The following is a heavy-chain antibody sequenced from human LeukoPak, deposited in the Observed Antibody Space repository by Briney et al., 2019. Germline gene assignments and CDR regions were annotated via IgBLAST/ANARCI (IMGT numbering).Heavy chain of an antibody. D-gene: IGHD4-17*01. CDR2: IYYSGST. CDR1: GGSISSYY. Sequence: SETLSLTCTVSGGSISSYYWSWIRQPPGKGLEWIGYIYYSGSTNYNPSLKSRVTISVDTSKNQFSLKLSSVTAADTAVYYCARGYGDLYYYYYYMDVWGKGTTVTVSS. CDR3: ARGYGDLYYYYYYMDV. V-gene: IGHV4-59*01. J-gene: IGHJ6*03.